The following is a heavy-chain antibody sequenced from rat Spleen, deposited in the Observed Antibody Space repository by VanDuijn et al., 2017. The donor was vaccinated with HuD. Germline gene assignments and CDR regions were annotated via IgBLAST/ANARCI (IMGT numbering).Heavy chain of an antibody. Sequence: QVQLKESGPGLVQPSQTLSLTCTVSGFSLTSYHVHWVRQPPGKGLEWMGVMWRDGDTSSNPALKSLLSISRDTSKSQFFLKMSSLQTEETATYYCARETYIGTTNWFAYWGQGTLVTVSS. CDR3: ARETYIGTTNWFAY. V-gene: IGHV2-32*01. D-gene: IGHD1-5*01. CDR1: GFSLTSYH. J-gene: IGHJ3*01. CDR2: MWRDGDT.